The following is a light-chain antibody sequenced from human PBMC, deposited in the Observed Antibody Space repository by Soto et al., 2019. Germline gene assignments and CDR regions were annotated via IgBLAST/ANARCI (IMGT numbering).Light chain of an antibody. CDR1: QSVSSSY. Sequence: EIVLTQSPGTLSLSPGERATLSCRASQSVSSSYLAWYQEKPGQAPRLLIYGASSRATGIPDRFSGSGSGTDFTLTISRLEPEAFAVYYCQQYGSSPPTFGQGTKLEIK. CDR3: QQYGSSPPT. V-gene: IGKV3-20*01. J-gene: IGKJ2*01. CDR2: GAS.